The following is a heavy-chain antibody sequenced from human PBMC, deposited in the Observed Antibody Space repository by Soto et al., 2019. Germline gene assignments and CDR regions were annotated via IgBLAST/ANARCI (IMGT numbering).Heavy chain of an antibody. CDR1: GGTFSSYA. Sequence: ASVKVSCKASGGTFSSYAISWVRQAPGQGLEWMGGIIPIFGTANYAQKFQGRVTITADESTSTAYMELSSLRSEDTAVYYCARGGDYYDSSGYRFDYWGQGTLVTVSS. CDR3: ARGGDYYDSSGYRFDY. D-gene: IGHD3-22*01. CDR2: IIPIFGTA. J-gene: IGHJ4*02. V-gene: IGHV1-69*13.